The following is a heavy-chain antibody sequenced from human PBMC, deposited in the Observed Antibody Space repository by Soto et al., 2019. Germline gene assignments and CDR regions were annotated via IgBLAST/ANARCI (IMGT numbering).Heavy chain of an antibody. J-gene: IGHJ4*02. CDR2: IYYSGST. CDR3: ARKWGYYFDY. CDR1: GGSISSYY. D-gene: IGHD2-8*01. V-gene: IGHV4-59*01. Sequence: PSETLSLTCTVSGGSISSYYWSWIRQPPGKGLEWIGYIYYSGSTNYNPSLKSRVTISVDTSKNQVSLKLSSLTVADTAVYYCARKWGYYFDYWGQGTLVTVSS.